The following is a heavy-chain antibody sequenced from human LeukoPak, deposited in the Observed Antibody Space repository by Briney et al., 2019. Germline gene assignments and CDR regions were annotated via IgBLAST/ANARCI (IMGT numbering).Heavy chain of an antibody. CDR2: ISDSGGST. D-gene: IGHD6-13*01. V-gene: IGHV3-23*01. CDR3: AKGYSSSWSAPDV. Sequence: GGSLRLSCVTSGLTFSSYAMSWVRQAPGKGLEWVSAISDSGGSTYYADSVKGRFTISRDNSKNTLYLQMNSLRAEDTAVYYCAKGYSSSWSAPDVRGKGTTVTVSS. J-gene: IGHJ6*04. CDR1: GLTFSSYA.